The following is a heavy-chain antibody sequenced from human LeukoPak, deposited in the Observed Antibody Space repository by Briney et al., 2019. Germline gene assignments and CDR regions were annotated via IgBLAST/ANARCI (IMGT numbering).Heavy chain of an antibody. J-gene: IGHJ5*02. CDR1: GFIASSNY. CDR2: IYHTGDT. Sequence: GSLRLSCVVSGFIASSNYMSWVRQAPGKGLEWIGYIYHTGDTFYNPSLKSRVTISLDTSQNQFSLKMTSVTGADTAMYYCGKVGGNSNSWGQGTLVTVSS. CDR3: GKVGGNSNS. V-gene: IGHV4-59*06. D-gene: IGHD4-23*01.